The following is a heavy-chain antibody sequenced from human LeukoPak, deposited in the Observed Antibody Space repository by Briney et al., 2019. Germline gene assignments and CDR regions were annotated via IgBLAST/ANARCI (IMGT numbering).Heavy chain of an antibody. CDR3: ARGKDDYGDYVRWFDP. D-gene: IGHD4-17*01. V-gene: IGHV3-21*01. CDR1: GFTFNSYT. Sequence: PGGSLRLSCAASGFTFNSYTMSWVRQAPGKGLEWVSSISSSSSYIYYADSVKGRFTISRDNAKNSLYLQMNSLRAEDTAVYYCARGKDDYGDYVRWFDPWGRGTLVTVSS. J-gene: IGHJ5*02. CDR2: ISSSSSYI.